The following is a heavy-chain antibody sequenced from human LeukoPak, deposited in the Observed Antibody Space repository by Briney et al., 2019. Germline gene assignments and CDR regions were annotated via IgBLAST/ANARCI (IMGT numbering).Heavy chain of an antibody. D-gene: IGHD2-2*01. Sequence: KAGGSLRLSCAASGFTFSNFDMHWVRQAPGKGLEWVSSISSSSSYIYYADSVKGRFTISRDNAKNSLYLQMNSLRAEDTAVYYCARPYCSSTSCYADYWGQGTLVTVSS. CDR1: GFTFSNFD. CDR2: ISSSSSYI. CDR3: ARPYCSSTSCYADY. V-gene: IGHV3-21*01. J-gene: IGHJ4*02.